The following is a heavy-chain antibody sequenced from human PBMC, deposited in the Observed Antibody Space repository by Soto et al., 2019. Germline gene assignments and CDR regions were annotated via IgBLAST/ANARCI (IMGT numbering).Heavy chain of an antibody. Sequence: SETLSLTCAVYGGSFSGHSWTWIRQSPGKGLEWIGDINHSGRVNYSPSLKSRVTISLDTSKNQFTLTLSAVTAADTAMYYCSTRAYDTNGYYRFDPWGQGTLVTVSS. CDR3: STRAYDTNGYYRFDP. D-gene: IGHD3-22*01. J-gene: IGHJ5*01. CDR2: INHSGRV. V-gene: IGHV4-34*01. CDR1: GGSFSGHS.